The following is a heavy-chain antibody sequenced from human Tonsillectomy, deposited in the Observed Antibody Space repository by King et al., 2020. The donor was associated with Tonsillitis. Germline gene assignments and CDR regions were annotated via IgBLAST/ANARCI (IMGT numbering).Heavy chain of an antibody. Sequence: VQLVESGGGLVKPGGSLRLSCAASGFTFSSHSMNWVRQAPGQGLEWVSSSSSSSSYIYYADSLKGRFTISRDNAKNSLYLQMNSLRAEDTAVYYCARDSFLAYCGGDCYSLSAWGQGTLVTVSS. V-gene: IGHV3-21*01. J-gene: IGHJ5*02. D-gene: IGHD2-21*02. CDR1: GFTFSSHS. CDR3: ARDSFLAYCGGDCYSLSA. CDR2: SSSSSSYI.